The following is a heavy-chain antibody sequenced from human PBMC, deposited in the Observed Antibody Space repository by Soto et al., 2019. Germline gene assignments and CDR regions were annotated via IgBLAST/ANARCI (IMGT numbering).Heavy chain of an antibody. CDR1: GFTFSLYG. D-gene: IGHD3-22*01. V-gene: IGHV3-30*18. CDR2: ISYDGSNK. CDR3: AKDLWVHYYAGTGYSPNS. J-gene: IGHJ4*02. Sequence: PGGSLRLSCTASGFTFSLYGMHWVRQAPGKGLEWVAVISYDGSNKYYADFAKGRFSISRDNSKTTLYLQMDSLRAEDAAVYYCAKDLWVHYYAGTGYSPNSWGQGTLVTVSS.